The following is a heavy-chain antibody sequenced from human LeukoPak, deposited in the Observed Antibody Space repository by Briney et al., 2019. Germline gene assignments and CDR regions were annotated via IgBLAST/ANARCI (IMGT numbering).Heavy chain of an antibody. V-gene: IGHV3-23*01. CDR3: AKDRFYDILTGYPDY. Sequence: PGGSLRLSCAASGFPLSSFGMGWSRQAPGRGLGWVSPISGSSGSTYYADAVKGRFTVSRDISKNTVFLQMNRLRADDTAMYHCAKDRFYDILTGYPDYWGQGTLVTVSS. D-gene: IGHD3-9*01. CDR2: ISGSSGST. CDR1: GFPLSSFG. J-gene: IGHJ4*02.